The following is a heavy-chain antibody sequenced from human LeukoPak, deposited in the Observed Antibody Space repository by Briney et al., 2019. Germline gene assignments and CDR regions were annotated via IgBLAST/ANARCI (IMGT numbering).Heavy chain of an antibody. Sequence: SETLSLTCAVYIDSFSNYHWNWIRQTPAKGMEWIGEVNESGGTNISPSLRSRVILSVDTSKNQFSLKLGSVTAVDTAVYYCAHKFAGSYAFDIWGQGTMVTVSS. J-gene: IGHJ3*02. V-gene: IGHV4-34*01. CDR2: VNESGGT. CDR1: IDSFSNYH. CDR3: AHKFAGSYAFDI.